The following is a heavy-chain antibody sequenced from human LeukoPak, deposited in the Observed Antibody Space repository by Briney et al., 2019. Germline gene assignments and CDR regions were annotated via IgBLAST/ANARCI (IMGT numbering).Heavy chain of an antibody. CDR2: INHSGST. Sequence: SETLSLTCAVYGGSFSGYYWSWIRQPPGKGLEWIGEINHSGSTNYNPSLKSRVTISVDTSKNQFSLKLSSVTAADTAVYYCARDRRHYYGSGSEFDYWGQGTLVTVSS. J-gene: IGHJ4*02. V-gene: IGHV4-34*01. CDR3: ARDRRHYYGSGSEFDY. D-gene: IGHD3-10*01. CDR1: GGSFSGYY.